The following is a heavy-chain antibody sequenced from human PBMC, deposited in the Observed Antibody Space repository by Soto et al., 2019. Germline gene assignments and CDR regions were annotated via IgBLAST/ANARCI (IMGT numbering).Heavy chain of an antibody. CDR2: ISYDGSNK. CDR1: GFTFSSYA. Sequence: XGSLRLSCASSGFTFSSYAMHCVRHSPGKWLEWVAVISYDGSNKYYADSVKGRFTISRDNSKNTLYLQMNSLRAEDTAVYYCARDYRIVVEATTAGTNWFDPWGQGTLVTVSS. V-gene: IGHV3-30-3*01. D-gene: IGHD1-26*01. J-gene: IGHJ5*02. CDR3: ARDYRIVVEATTAGTNWFDP.